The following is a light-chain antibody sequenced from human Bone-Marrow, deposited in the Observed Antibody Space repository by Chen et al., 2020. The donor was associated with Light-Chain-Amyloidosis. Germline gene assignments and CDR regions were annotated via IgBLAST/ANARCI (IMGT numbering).Light chain of an antibody. CDR3: QSADSSGTYEVI. V-gene: IGLV3-25*03. Sequence: SYELTQPPSVSVPPGQTARITCSGDDLPTKYAYWYQQKPGQAPVLVIHRDTERPAGISERFSGSSSGTTATLTISGVQAEDEADYRCQSADSSGTYEVIFGGGTKLTVL. CDR2: RDT. CDR1: DLPTKY. J-gene: IGLJ2*01.